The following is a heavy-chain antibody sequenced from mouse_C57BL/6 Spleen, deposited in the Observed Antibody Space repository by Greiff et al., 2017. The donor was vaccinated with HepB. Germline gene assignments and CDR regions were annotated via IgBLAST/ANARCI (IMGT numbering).Heavy chain of an antibody. Sequence: VQLQQSGPELVKPGASVKISCKASGYSFTGYYMNWVKQSPEKSLEWIGEINPSTGGTTYNQKFKAKATLTVDKSSSTAYMQLKSLTSEDSAVYYCAREEDGYYGYYAMDYWGQGTSVTVSS. CDR3: AREEDGYYGYYAMDY. V-gene: IGHV1-42*01. D-gene: IGHD2-3*01. CDR1: GYSFTGYY. CDR2: INPSTGGT. J-gene: IGHJ4*01.